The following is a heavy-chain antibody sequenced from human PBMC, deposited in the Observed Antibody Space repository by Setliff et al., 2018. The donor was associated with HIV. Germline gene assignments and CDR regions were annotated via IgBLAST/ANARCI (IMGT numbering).Heavy chain of an antibody. V-gene: IGHV4-38-2*01. CDR1: GYSISSGYY. D-gene: IGHD3-10*01. CDR2: IYHSGGT. CDR3: ARIIMPRGGAFDI. Sequence: SETLSLTCAVSGYSISSGYYWGWIRQPPGRGLEWIGNIYHSGGTHCNPSLRSRVTISVDTSKNQFSLKLNSVTAADTAVYYCARIIMPRGGAFDIWGQGTMVTVSS. J-gene: IGHJ3*02.